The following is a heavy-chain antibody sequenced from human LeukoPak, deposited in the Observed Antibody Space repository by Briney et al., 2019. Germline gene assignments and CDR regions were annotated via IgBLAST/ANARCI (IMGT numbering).Heavy chain of an antibody. J-gene: IGHJ4*02. CDR1: GFTLSSYA. D-gene: IGHD3-3*01. V-gene: IGHV3-23*01. CDR2: ISGSGGST. Sequence: GGSLRLSCAASGFTLSSYAMSWVRQAPGKGLEWVSAISGSGGSTYYADSVKGRFTISRDNSKNTLYLQMNSLRAEDTAVYYCAKDEWSAWPARHFDYWGQGTLVTVSS. CDR3: AKDEWSAWPARHFDY.